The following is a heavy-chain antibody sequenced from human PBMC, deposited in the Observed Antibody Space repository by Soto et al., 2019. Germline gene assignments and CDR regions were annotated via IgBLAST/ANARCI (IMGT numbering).Heavy chain of an antibody. V-gene: IGHV4-39*01. CDR1: GDSITRTTYF. CDR3: AKNLPKTGRFDY. Sequence: SETLSLTCTLSGDSITRTTYFWAWIRQPPGKGLEWIGSIYYSGRTYFNPSLTSRVSISVDRSKNKFSLKMTSVTAADTAVYYCAKNLPKTGRFDYWGQGPLVT. J-gene: IGHJ4*02. CDR2: IYYSGRT.